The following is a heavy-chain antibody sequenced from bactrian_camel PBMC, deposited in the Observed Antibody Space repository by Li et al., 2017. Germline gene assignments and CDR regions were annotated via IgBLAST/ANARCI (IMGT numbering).Heavy chain of an antibody. CDR2: IGMTTGRT. V-gene: IGHV3-3*01. CDR1: GTTFSRAC. Sequence: HVQLVESGGGSVQVGGSLRLSCEASGTTFSRACVAWFRQGAGKAREGVATIGMTTGRTFYGDSVKGRFTISRDNAKNAVYLQMNTLKPEDTAVYYCAADLNRWGSWRSVDDFKWWGQGTQVTVS. D-gene: IGHD2*01. CDR3: AADLNRWGSWRSVDDFKW. J-gene: IGHJ4*01.